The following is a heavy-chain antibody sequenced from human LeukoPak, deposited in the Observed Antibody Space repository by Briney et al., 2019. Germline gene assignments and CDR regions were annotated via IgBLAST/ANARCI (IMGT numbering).Heavy chain of an antibody. J-gene: IGHJ6*02. D-gene: IGHD2-15*01. V-gene: IGHV3-23*01. Sequence: GGSLRLSCAASGFTFSSYAVNWVRQAPGKGLEWVSTISGSGDSTYYADSVKGRFTISRDNSKNTLYLQMNSLRAEDTAVYYCARDYCSGGSCRYGMDVWGQGTTVTVSS. CDR2: ISGSGDST. CDR3: ARDYCSGGSCRYGMDV. CDR1: GFTFSSYA.